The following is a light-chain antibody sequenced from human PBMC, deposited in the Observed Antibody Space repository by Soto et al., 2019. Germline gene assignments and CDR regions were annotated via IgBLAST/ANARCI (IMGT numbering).Light chain of an antibody. CDR3: VQVTHWPYT. CDR2: KVS. V-gene: IGKV2-30*01. Sequence: DVVMTQSALSLPVTLGQPASISCRSSQSLVSSDGNTYLHWFQQRPGQSPRRLIYKVSNRDSGVPERFSGSGSGTDFKLKISRGEAEDVGVYYCVQVTHWPYTFGQGTKLEIK. J-gene: IGKJ2*01. CDR1: QSLVSSDGNTY.